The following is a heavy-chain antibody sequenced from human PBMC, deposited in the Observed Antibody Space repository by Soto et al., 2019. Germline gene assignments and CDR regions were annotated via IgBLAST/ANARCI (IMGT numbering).Heavy chain of an antibody. V-gene: IGHV2-5*01. CDR2: IYWYDDK. J-gene: IGHJ5*01. Sequence: QITLKESGPTLVQPTQTLTLTCTFSGFSLTDTGATVGWNRQAPGKGLEWLALIYWYDDKRYNPSLKNRLTIAKDTPRNQVILTLSNVGPVDTATYYCAHSHFEILTGPFDSWGPGTLVTVSS. CDR1: GFSLTDTGAT. D-gene: IGHD3-9*01. CDR3: AHSHFEILTGPFDS.